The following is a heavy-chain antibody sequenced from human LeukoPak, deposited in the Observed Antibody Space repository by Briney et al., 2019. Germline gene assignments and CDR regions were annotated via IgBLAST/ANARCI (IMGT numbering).Heavy chain of an antibody. D-gene: IGHD6-13*01. CDR2: IYSGGST. CDR3: ARADSSTTQFAY. J-gene: IGHJ4*02. CDR1: GFNVSSNY. Sequence: PGGSLRLSCAVSGFNVSSNYLNWVRQAPGQGPEWVSVIYSGGSTYYADSVKGRFAISRDNSNNTLYLQMNSLRAEDTAVYHCARADSSTTQFAYWSQGTLVTVSS. V-gene: IGHV3-66*01.